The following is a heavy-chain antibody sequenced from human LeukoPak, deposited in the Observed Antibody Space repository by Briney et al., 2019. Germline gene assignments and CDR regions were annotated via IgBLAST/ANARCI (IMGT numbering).Heavy chain of an antibody. CDR3: ARDWCSGGNCYQYYFDY. CDR1: GFTFSSYW. Sequence: GGSLRLSCAASGFTFSSYWMHWVRQAPGKGLVWVSRINSDGSNTNYADSVKGRFTISRDNAKSTLYLQMNSLRAEDTAVYYCARDWCSGGNCYQYYFDYWGQGTLVTVSS. CDR2: INSDGSNT. J-gene: IGHJ4*02. V-gene: IGHV3-74*01. D-gene: IGHD2-15*01.